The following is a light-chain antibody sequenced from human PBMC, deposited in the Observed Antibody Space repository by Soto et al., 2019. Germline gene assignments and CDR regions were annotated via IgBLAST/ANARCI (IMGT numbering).Light chain of an antibody. CDR3: AAWDETVSVYV. Sequence: QSALTQPPSASGTPGQRVSISCSGGTSDIGSNTVNWYQHLPGTAPRLLIYRNNQRPSGVPDRFSGSKSGTAASLAISGLHSEDEADYFCAAWDETVSVYVFGAGTKV. CDR1: TSDIGSNT. V-gene: IGLV1-44*01. CDR2: RNN. J-gene: IGLJ1*01.